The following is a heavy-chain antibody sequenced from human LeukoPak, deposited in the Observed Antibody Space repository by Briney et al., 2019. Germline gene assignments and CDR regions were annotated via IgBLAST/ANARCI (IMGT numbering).Heavy chain of an antibody. D-gene: IGHD5-24*01. Sequence: ASVEVSCKASGGTFSSYAISWVRQAPGQGLEWMGGIIPIFGTANYAQKFQGRVTMTRDTSTSTVYMELSSLKSEDTAVYYCARVRDGYNDAYDIWGQGTMVTVSS. V-gene: IGHV1-69*05. CDR3: ARVRDGYNDAYDI. CDR1: GGTFSSYA. CDR2: IIPIFGTA. J-gene: IGHJ3*02.